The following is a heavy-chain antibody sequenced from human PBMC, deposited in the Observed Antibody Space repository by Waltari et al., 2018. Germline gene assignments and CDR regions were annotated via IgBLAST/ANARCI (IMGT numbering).Heavy chain of an antibody. CDR3: ARRDCSGGSCRAGGNWYFDL. CDR2: INPDSGGT. Sequence: QVQLMHPGPEVKNPRASWTVSCMPPGYPFTGLFIPGVRQALTQGLAWMGGINPDSGGTNYEQKCKYSVPMTRDRSTSTAYMSMSRLRSNDTAVYYGARRDCSGGSCRAGGNWYFDLWGRGTLVTVSS. D-gene: IGHD2-15*01. J-gene: IGHJ2*01. CDR1: GYPFTGLF. V-gene: IGHV1-2*02.